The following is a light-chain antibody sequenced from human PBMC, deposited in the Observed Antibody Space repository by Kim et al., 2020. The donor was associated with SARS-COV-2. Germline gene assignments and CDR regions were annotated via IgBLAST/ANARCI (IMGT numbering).Light chain of an antibody. CDR1: QSVLYSSNNKNY. Sequence: DIVMTQSPDSLAVSLGERATINCKSSQSVLYSSNNKNYLAWYQQKPGQPPKLLIYWPSTRESGVPDRFSGSGSGTDFTLTISSLQPEDFATYYCQQYDSYPRTFGAGTKVDIK. CDR3: QQYDSYPRT. J-gene: IGKJ4*02. CDR2: WPS. V-gene: IGKV4-1*01.